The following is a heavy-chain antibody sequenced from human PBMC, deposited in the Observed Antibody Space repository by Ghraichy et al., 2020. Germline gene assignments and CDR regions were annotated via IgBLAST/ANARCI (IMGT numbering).Heavy chain of an antibody. CDR1: GGSISSSSYY. CDR3: ASFLTLPSYFWSGYHQYYMDV. Sequence: SETLSLTCTVSGGSISSSSYYWGWIRQPPGKGLEWIGSIYYSGSTYYNPSLKSRVTISVDTSKNQFSLKLSSVTAADTAVYYCASFLTLPSYFWSGYHQYYMDVWGKGTTVTVSS. J-gene: IGHJ6*03. CDR2: IYYSGST. V-gene: IGHV4-39*01. D-gene: IGHD3-3*01.